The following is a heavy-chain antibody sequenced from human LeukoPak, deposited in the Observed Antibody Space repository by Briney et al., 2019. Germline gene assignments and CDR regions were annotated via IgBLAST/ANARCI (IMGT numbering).Heavy chain of an antibody. CDR3: ARYGGGSREGWFDP. D-gene: IGHD1-26*01. CDR2: IYYSGST. CDR1: GGSISSGGYY. V-gene: IGHV4-31*03. Sequence: SETLSLTCTVSGGSISSGGYYWSWIRQHPGKGLEWIGYIYYSGSTYYNPSLKSRVTISVDTSKNQFSLKLSSVTAADTAVYYCARYGGGSREGWFDPWGQGTLVTVSS. J-gene: IGHJ5*02.